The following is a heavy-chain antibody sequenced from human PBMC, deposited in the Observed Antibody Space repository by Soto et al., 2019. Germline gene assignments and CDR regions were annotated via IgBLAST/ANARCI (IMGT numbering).Heavy chain of an antibody. CDR3: ARAPRGSSYDFWSCYHGGYFDY. J-gene: IGHJ4*02. CDR2: ISSSSSTI. V-gene: IGHV3-48*01. D-gene: IGHD3-3*01. Sequence: EVQLVESGGGLVQPGGSLRLSCAASGFTFSSYSMNWVRQAPGKGLEWVSYISSSSSTIYYADAVKGRFTISRDNAKNSLYLQMNSLRAEDTAVYYCARAPRGSSYDFWSCYHGGYFDYWGQGTLVTVSS. CDR1: GFTFSSYS.